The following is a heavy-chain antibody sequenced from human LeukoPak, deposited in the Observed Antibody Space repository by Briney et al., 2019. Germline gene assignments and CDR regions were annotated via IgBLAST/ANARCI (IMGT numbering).Heavy chain of an antibody. CDR2: ISVHNGKT. CDR3: ARGGSFIGD. Sequence: GASVKVSCKASGYVFTKYGITWVRQAPGQGLEWMGWISVHNGKTNYSQRLQGRVTMTTDTSTNTAYMELSSLRSEDTAVYYCARGGSFIGDWGQGTLVTVSS. V-gene: IGHV1-18*01. CDR1: GYVFTKYG. J-gene: IGHJ4*02. D-gene: IGHD3-16*02.